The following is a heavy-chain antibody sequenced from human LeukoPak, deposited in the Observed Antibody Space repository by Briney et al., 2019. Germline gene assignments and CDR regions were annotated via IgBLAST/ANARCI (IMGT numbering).Heavy chain of an antibody. D-gene: IGHD6-13*01. CDR3: ALYSNNWYSPH. CDR1: GGSISSSSYY. V-gene: IGHV4-39*07. J-gene: IGHJ4*02. CDR2: IYYSGST. Sequence: SETLSLTCTVSGGSISSSSYYWGWIRQPPGKGLEWIGSIYYSGSTYYNPSLKSRVTISVDTSKNQFSLKLSSVTAADTALYYCALYSNNWYSPHWGQGTLVTVSS.